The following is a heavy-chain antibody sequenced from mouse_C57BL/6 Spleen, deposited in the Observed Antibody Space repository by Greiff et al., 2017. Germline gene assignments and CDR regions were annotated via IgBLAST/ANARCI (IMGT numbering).Heavy chain of an antibody. V-gene: IGHV1-58*01. J-gene: IGHJ4*01. CDR2: IYLGNGYT. Sequence: EVQLQQSGAELVRPGSSVKMSCKTSGYTFTSYGINWVKQRPGQGLEWIGYIYLGNGYTEYNEKFKGKATLTSDKTSSTAYMQLSSLTSEDSAIYFCAREGGPMDYWGQGTSVTVSS. CDR1: GYTFTSYG. CDR3: AREGGPMDY.